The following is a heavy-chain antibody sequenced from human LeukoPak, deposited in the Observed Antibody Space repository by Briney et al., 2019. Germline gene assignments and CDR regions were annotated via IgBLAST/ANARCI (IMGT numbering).Heavy chain of an antibody. V-gene: IGHV1-18*01. CDR1: GYTFTTHD. D-gene: IGHD1/OR15-1a*01. CDR3: ARVGTGTRSFDS. J-gene: IGHJ4*02. CDR2: ISAYNGYT. Sequence: GSVKVSCKTSGYTFTTHDINWVRQAPGQGLEWMGRISAYNGYTNYGRRFQGRVTMTTDTSTNTAYMELRSLRSDDTAVYHCARVGTGTRSFDSWGQGTLVTVSS.